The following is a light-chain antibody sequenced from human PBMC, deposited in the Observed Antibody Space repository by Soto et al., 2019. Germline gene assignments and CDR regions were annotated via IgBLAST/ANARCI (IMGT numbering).Light chain of an antibody. J-gene: IGLJ2*01. V-gene: IGLV1-44*01. CDR2: DNT. CDR3: ATWDDSLGGR. Sequence: QSVLTQPPSASGPPGQRVTISCSGGSSDIGSSTVNWYQQLPGSAPKLLIYDNTHRPSGVPDRFSGSTSGTSASLAISGLQSEDEADDYCATWDDSLGGRFGGGTKLTVL. CDR1: SSDIGSST.